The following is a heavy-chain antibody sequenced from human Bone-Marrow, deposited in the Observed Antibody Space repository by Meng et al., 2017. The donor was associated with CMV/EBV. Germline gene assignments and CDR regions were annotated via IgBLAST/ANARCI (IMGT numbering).Heavy chain of an antibody. V-gene: IGHV4-61*01. D-gene: IGHD3-22*01. CDR3: ARDYYYDSSGYNPSHLFDP. J-gene: IGHJ5*02. CDR2: IYYSANI. CDR1: GASADTGSYY. Sequence: GSLRLSCTVSGASADTGSYYRSWIRQTPGKGLEWIGYIYYSANIDSNPSLGSRVTISRDTSKNQFSLKLSSVTAADTAVYYCARDYYYDSSGYNPSHLFDPWGQGTLVTVSS.